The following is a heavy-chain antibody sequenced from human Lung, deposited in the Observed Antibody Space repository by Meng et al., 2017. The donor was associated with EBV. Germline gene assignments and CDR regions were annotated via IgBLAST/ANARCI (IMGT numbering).Heavy chain of an antibody. V-gene: IGHV4-4*02. CDR1: GGSISSSDW. Sequence: QVQLQESGPGLVKPAGTLSLTCAVSGGSISSSDWWSWVRQPPGKGLEWIGEIYHSGNTIYNPSLKSRVTISVDKSKNQFSLKVNSVTAADTAVYHCASLAAAGWFDPWGQGTLVTVSS. D-gene: IGHD6-13*01. CDR2: IYHSGNT. J-gene: IGHJ5*02. CDR3: ASLAAAGWFDP.